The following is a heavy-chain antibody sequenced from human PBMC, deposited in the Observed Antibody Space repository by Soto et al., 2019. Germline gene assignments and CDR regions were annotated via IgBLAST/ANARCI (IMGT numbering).Heavy chain of an antibody. CDR3: AKDQGSSWYEIDY. Sequence: EVQLLESGGGLVQPGGSLRLSCAASGFTSSNYAVTWVRQAPGKGLEWVSTISGSGGSTYYADSVKGRFTISRDNSKNTVYLQMNSLRAEDTAVYYCAKDQGSSWYEIDYWGQGTLVTVSS. D-gene: IGHD6-13*01. CDR2: ISGSGGST. J-gene: IGHJ4*02. V-gene: IGHV3-23*01. CDR1: GFTSSNYA.